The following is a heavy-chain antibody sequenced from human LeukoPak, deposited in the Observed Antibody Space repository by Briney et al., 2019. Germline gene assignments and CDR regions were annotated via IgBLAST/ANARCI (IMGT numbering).Heavy chain of an antibody. CDR3: ARQRKGPFDY. CDR2: IYYSGST. Sequence: SETLSLTCTVSGGSISSSSYYWGWIRQPPGKGLEWIGSIYYSGSTYYNPSLKSRVTISVDTSKNQFSLKLSSVTAADTAVYYCARQRKGPFDYWGQGTLVTVSS. J-gene: IGHJ4*02. CDR1: GGSISSSSYY. V-gene: IGHV4-39*01.